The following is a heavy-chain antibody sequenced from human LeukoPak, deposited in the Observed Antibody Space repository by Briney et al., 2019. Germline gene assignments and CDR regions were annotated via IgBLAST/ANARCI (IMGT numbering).Heavy chain of an antibody. J-gene: IGHJ3*02. D-gene: IGHD5-18*01. CDR1: GGSISSSSYY. Sequence: SETLSLTCTVSGGSISSSSYYWGWIRHPPGKGLEWIGRMDYSGSTSYNPSLKSLVTISVDTSKNEFSLKLSSVTAADTAVYYCARDGLWIQNAFDIWGQGTMVTVSA. CDR2: MDYSGST. CDR3: ARDGLWIQNAFDI. V-gene: IGHV4-39*07.